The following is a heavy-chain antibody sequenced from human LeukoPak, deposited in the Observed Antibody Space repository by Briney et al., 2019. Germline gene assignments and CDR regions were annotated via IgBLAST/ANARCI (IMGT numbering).Heavy chain of an antibody. Sequence: SETLSLTCAVYGGSFSGYYWSWIRQPPGKGLEWIGEINHSGSTNYNPSLKSRVTISVDTSKNQFSLKLSSVTAADTAVYYCARVILGPNGSKHDYWGQGTLVTVSS. CDR1: GGSFSGYY. CDR2: INHSGST. D-gene: IGHD4/OR15-4a*01. V-gene: IGHV4-34*01. J-gene: IGHJ4*02. CDR3: ARVILGPNGSKHDY.